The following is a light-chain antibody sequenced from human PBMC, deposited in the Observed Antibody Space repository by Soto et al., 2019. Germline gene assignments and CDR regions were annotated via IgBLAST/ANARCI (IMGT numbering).Light chain of an antibody. CDR3: QHYGGMWA. J-gene: IGKJ1*01. V-gene: IGKV1-5*01. CDR1: ESITNR. CDR2: DAS. Sequence: DIQMTQSPPTLSASVGDRVTITCWASESITNRLAWYQQRPGKAPKVLIYDASNLESGVPSRFSGSGFGTEFILTISSLQPDDFATYCCQHYGGMWAFGQGTKVDIK.